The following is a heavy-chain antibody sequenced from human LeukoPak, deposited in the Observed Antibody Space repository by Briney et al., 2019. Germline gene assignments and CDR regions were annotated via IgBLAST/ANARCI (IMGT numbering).Heavy chain of an antibody. CDR2: ISGSGDIT. CDR1: GFTLSSYE. D-gene: IGHD3-16*01. V-gene: IGHV3-48*03. J-gene: IGHJ5*02. CDR3: ASIWGIYLKANH. Sequence: GGSLRLSCAASGFTLSSYEMNWVRQAPGKGLEWVSYISGSGDITHYADSVKGRFAISRDNAKNSLYLQMNSLRAEDTAVYFCASIWGIYLKANHWGQGTLVTVSP.